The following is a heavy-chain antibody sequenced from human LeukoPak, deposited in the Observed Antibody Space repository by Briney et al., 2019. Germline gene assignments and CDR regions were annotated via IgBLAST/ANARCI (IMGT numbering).Heavy chain of an antibody. V-gene: IGHV4-34*01. CDR1: GGSFSGYY. CDR2: INHSGST. D-gene: IGHD3-3*01. Sequence: SETLSLTCAVYGGSFSGYYWSWIRQPPGKGLEWIGEINHSGSTNYNPSLKSRVTISVDTSKNQFSLELSSVTAADTAVYYCARGPVFWSDKITFDYWGQGTLVTVSS. CDR3: ARGPVFWSDKITFDY. J-gene: IGHJ4*02.